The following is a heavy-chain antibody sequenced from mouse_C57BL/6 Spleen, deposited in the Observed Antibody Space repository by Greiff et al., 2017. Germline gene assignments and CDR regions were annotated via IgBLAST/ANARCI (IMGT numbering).Heavy chain of an antibody. J-gene: IGHJ3*01. V-gene: IGHV14-1*01. D-gene: IGHD2-1*01. CDR2: IDPEDGDT. CDR1: GFNIKDYY. CDR3: TTGGNYEFAY. Sequence: EVQLQQSGAELVRPGASVKLSCTASGFNIKDYYMHWVKQRPEQGLEWIGRIDPEDGDTEYAPKFQGKATMTADTSSNPAYLQLSSLTSEDTAVYYCTTGGNYEFAYWGQGTLVTVSA.